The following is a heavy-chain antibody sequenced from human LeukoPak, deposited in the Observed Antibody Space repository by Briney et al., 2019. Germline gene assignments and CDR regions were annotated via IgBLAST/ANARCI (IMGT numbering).Heavy chain of an antibody. D-gene: IGHD2-2*01. Sequence: GGSLRLSCAASGFTFANYAMNWVRQAPGKGPEWVSYISSSSSTIYYADSVKGRFTISRDNAKNSLYLQMNSLRVEDMAVYYCARDRGEYEWDVWGKGTTVTVSS. V-gene: IGHV3-48*04. CDR3: ARDRGEYEWDV. CDR2: ISSSSSTI. CDR1: GFTFANYA. J-gene: IGHJ6*04.